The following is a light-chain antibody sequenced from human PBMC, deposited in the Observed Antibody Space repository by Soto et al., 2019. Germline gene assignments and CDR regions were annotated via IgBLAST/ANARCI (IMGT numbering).Light chain of an antibody. CDR2: GAS. J-gene: IGKJ3*01. CDR1: QSVSSSY. Sequence: EIVLTQSPGTLSLSPGERATLSSRASQSVSSSYLAWYQQKPGQPPRLLIYGASSRATGIPDRFSGSGSGAEFTLTITSLLSEDFALYYCQQYHNLWTFGPGTKVDIK. V-gene: IGKV3-20*01. CDR3: QQYHNLWT.